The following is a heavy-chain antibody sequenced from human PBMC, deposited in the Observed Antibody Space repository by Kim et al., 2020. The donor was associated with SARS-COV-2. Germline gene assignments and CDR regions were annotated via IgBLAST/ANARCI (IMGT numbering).Heavy chain of an antibody. CDR2: ISWNSGTI. J-gene: IGHJ6*01. CDR1: GFTFDDYA. Sequence: GGSLRLSCAASGFTFDDYAMHWVRQAPGKGLEWVSVISWNSGTIGYADSVKGRFTISRDNAKNSLYLHMNSLRTEDTALYYCAKSKITMFQGVLYGIDV. V-gene: IGHV3-9*01. CDR3: AKSKITMFQGVLYGIDV. D-gene: IGHD3-10*01.